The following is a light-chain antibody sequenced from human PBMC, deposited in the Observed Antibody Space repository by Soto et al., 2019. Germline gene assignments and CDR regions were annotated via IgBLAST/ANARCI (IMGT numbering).Light chain of an antibody. V-gene: IGKV1-9*01. CDR1: QGIGSY. J-gene: IGKJ5*01. CDR2: AAS. CDR3: QQLNSYPIT. Sequence: DIQMPQSPSAMSASVGDRVTISCRASQGIGSYLAWYQQKPRKAPKLLIYAASTLQSGVPSRFSGSGSGTDFTLTISSLQPEDFATYYCQQLNSYPITFGQGTRLEI.